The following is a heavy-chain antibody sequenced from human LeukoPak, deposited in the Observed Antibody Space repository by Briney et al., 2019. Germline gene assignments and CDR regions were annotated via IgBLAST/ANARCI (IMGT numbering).Heavy chain of an antibody. D-gene: IGHD5/OR15-5a*01. V-gene: IGHV4-38-2*02. J-gene: IGHJ3*02. Sequence: SETLSLTCTVSVYSISSGYYWGWIRQPPGKGLEWIGSIYHSGSTYYNPSLKSRVTISVDTSKNQFSLKLSSVTAADTAVYYCARAFYELTDAFDIWGQGTMVTVSS. CDR2: IYHSGST. CDR1: VYSISSGYY. CDR3: ARAFYELTDAFDI.